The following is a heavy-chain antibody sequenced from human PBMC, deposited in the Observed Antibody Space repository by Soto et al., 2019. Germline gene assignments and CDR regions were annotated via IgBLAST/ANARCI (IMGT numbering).Heavy chain of an antibody. CDR2: ISGNGAGT. V-gene: IGHV3-23*01. CDR3: VKEPAYSSSGVLGY. J-gene: IGHJ4*02. CDR1: GFTVSNYD. D-gene: IGHD6-6*01. Sequence: EVQLLESGGGLVQPGGSLRLSCAASGFTVSNYDMNWVRLAPGRGLEWVSAISGNGAGTYYAGSVKGRFTISRDNSKNSLYLQMNRLRVEQTAVYFCVKEPAYSSSGVLGYWGQGTLVTVSS.